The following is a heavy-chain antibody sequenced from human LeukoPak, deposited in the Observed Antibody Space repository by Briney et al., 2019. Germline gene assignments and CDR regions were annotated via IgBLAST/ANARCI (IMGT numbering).Heavy chain of an antibody. CDR2: ISSSGSTI. Sequence: GGSLRLSCAASGFTFSDYYMSWIRQAPGKGLEWALYISSSGSTIYYADSVKGRFTISRDNAKNSLYLQMNSLRAEDTAVYYCARAPTITMIEWGHWGQGTLVTVSS. J-gene: IGHJ4*02. V-gene: IGHV3-11*04. CDR1: GFTFSDYY. D-gene: IGHD3-22*01. CDR3: ARAPTITMIEWGH.